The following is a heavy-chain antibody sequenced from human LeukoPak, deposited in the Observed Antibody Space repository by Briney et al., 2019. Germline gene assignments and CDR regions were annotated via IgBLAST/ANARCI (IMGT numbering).Heavy chain of an antibody. Sequence: SETLSLTCTVSGGSISSSSYYWGWIRQPPGKGLEWIGSIYYSGSTYYNPSLKSRVTISVDTSKNQFSLKLSSVTAADTAVYYCARLPGNYYRGWGYYYYYSMDVWGKGTTVTISS. D-gene: IGHD3-10*01. CDR1: GGSISSSSYY. V-gene: IGHV4-39*01. CDR3: ARLPGNYYRGWGYYYYYSMDV. J-gene: IGHJ6*03. CDR2: IYYSGST.